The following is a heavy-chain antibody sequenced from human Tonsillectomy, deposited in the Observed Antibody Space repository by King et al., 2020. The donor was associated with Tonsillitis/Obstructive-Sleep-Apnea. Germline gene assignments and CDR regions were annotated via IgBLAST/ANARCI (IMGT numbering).Heavy chain of an antibody. CDR3: ARGGRYSSSPSDY. CDR1: GGSIISYY. J-gene: IGHJ4*02. CDR2: IYYSGST. V-gene: IGHV4-59*01. Sequence: VQLQESGPGLVKPSETLSLTCTVSGGSIISYYWSWIRQPPGKGLEWIGYIYYSGSTNYKPSLKIRVTISVDTSKNQFSLKLNSVTAADTAVYYCARGGRYSSSPSDYWGQGTLVTGAS. D-gene: IGHD6-13*01.